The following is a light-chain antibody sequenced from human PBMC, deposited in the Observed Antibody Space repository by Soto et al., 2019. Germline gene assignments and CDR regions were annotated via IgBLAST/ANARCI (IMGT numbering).Light chain of an antibody. V-gene: IGKV1-5*03. J-gene: IGKJ2*01. CDR1: QSINSW. CDR3: QQYNSYPYT. CDR2: KAS. Sequence: DIQMTQSPSTLSASVGDRVTITCRASQSINSWLAWYQQKPGKAPKLLIYKASTLESGVPSRFSGSGSGTEFTLTISSLQPDDFATYYCQQYNSYPYTFGQGTKLEIK.